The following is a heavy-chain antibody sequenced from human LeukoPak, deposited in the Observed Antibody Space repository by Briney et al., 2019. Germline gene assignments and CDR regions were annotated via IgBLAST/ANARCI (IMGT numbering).Heavy chain of an antibody. Sequence: PSETLSLTCSVSGVSISNYYWSWIRQAPGKRLEWIGYIADSGSTNYNPSLKSRVSISVGTSKNQISLKLSSVTAADTAVYYCARLDSYADDAFDIWGQGTMVTVSS. CDR1: GVSISNYY. J-gene: IGHJ3*02. V-gene: IGHV4-59*01. CDR2: IADSGST. CDR3: ARLDSYADDAFDI. D-gene: IGHD5-18*01.